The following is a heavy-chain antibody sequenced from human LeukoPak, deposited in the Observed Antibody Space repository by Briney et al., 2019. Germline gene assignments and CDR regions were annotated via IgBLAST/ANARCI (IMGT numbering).Heavy chain of an antibody. J-gene: IGHJ5*02. D-gene: IGHD4-23*01. V-gene: IGHV4-59*01. CDR3: ARDTYGGNGRWFDP. CDR1: GDSISSTYY. Sequence: PSETLSLTCTVSGDSISSTYYWTWIRQPPGKGLEWIGYISYSGNTNYNPSLKSRVTISVDTSKNQFSLKLSSVTAADTAVYYCARDTYGGNGRWFDPWGQGTLVTVSS. CDR2: ISYSGNT.